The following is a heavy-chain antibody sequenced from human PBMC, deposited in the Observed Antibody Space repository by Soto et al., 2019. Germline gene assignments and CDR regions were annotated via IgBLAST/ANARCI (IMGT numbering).Heavy chain of an antibody. Sequence: GGSLRLSCGASGFTFSSYAMSWVRQAPGKGLEWVSAIGARGSSTDHADSVKGRFTISRDNSQNTLYLQMNSLRAEDTAVYYCARRVNTYYFDSWGQGTLVTVS. D-gene: IGHD3-3*01. CDR1: GFTFSSYA. V-gene: IGHV3-23*01. CDR3: ARRVNTYYFDS. CDR2: IGARGSST. J-gene: IGHJ4*02.